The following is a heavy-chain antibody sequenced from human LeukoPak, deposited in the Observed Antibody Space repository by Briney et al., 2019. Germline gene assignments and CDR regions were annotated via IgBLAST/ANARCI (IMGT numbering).Heavy chain of an antibody. CDR1: GGSFSGYH. CDR3: ARRKEGEPNQRWFDP. CDR2: INHSGST. V-gene: IGHV4-34*01. D-gene: IGHD1-14*01. Sequence: PSETLSLTCAVYGGSFSGYHWSWIRQPPGKGLEWIGEINHSGSTNYNPSLKSRVIISVDTSKNQFSLKLSSVTAADTAVYYCARRKEGEPNQRWFDPWGQGTLVTVSS. J-gene: IGHJ5*02.